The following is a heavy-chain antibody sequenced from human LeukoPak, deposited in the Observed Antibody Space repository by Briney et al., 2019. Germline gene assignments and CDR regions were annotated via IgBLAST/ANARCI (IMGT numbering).Heavy chain of an antibody. CDR2: MNPNSGNT. Sequence: ASVKVSCKASGYTFTSYDINWVRQATGQGLEWMGWMNPNSGNTGYAQKFQGRVTMARNTPISTAYMELSSLRSEDTAVYYCAITPPRQEWLVPRDYWGQGTLVTVSS. J-gene: IGHJ4*02. CDR1: GYTFTSYD. V-gene: IGHV1-8*01. D-gene: IGHD6-19*01. CDR3: AITPPRQEWLVPRDY.